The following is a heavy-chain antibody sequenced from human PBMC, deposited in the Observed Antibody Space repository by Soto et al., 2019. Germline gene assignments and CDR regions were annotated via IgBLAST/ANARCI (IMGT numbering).Heavy chain of an antibody. D-gene: IGHD4-17*01. CDR1: GGSINSGGYS. CDR3: ARELYGGRGAFDN. Sequence: QLQLQESGSGLVKPSQTLSLTCAVSGGSINSGGYSWSWIRQPPGKGLEWIGDIHHSGSTYHNTSLKSRVTLSVDRSKNPFSLKLRSVTAGATAVYYRARELYGGRGAFDNWGQGTLVTVSS. V-gene: IGHV4-30-2*01. J-gene: IGHJ4*02. CDR2: IHHSGST.